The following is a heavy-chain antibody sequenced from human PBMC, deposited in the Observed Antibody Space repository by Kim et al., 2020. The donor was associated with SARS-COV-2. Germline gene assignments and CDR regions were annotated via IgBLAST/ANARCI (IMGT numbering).Heavy chain of an antibody. Sequence: GGSLRLSCAASGFTFSDHWMHWVRQAPGKGLVWVSRISTDGSSINYADSVKGRFTISRDSAKDTLYLQMNSLRAEDTAVYYCAREMRRSDGFDSWGQGTMVTVSS. V-gene: IGHV3-74*01. CDR1: GFTFSDHW. J-gene: IGHJ3*01. CDR2: ISTDGSSI. CDR3: AREMRRSDGFDS.